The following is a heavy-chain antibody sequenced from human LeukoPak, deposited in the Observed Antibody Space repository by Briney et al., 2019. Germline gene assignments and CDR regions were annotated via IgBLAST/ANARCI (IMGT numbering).Heavy chain of an antibody. CDR2: INHSGST. J-gene: IGHJ4*02. CDR1: GGSFSGYY. V-gene: IGHV4-34*01. D-gene: IGHD2-2*01. CDR3: ARDAAADY. Sequence: SETLSLTCAVYGGSFSGYYWSWIRQPPGKGLEWIGEINHSGSTNYNPSLKSRVTISVDTSKNQFSLKLSSVTAADTAVYYCARDAAADYWGQGTLVTASS.